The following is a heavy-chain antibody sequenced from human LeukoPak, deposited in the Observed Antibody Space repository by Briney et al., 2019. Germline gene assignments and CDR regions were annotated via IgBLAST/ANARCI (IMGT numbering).Heavy chain of an antibody. J-gene: IGHJ4*02. Sequence: PGGSLRLSCAASGFTFSSYGMSWVRQAPGKGLEWVSAISGSGGSTYHADSVKGRFTISRDNSKNTLYLQMNSLRAEDTAVYYCAKDIEYYFDYWGQGTLVTVSS. D-gene: IGHD2-15*01. CDR3: AKDIEYYFDY. V-gene: IGHV3-23*01. CDR1: GFTFSSYG. CDR2: ISGSGGST.